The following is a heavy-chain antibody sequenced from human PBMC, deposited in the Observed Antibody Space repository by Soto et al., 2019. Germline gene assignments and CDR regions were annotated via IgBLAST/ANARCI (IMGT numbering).Heavy chain of an antibody. J-gene: IGHJ4*02. Sequence: QLQLQESGPGLVKPSETLSLTCTVSGGSISSSSYYWGWIRQPPGKGLEWIGSIYYSGSTYYNPSPQGRVTISVDTSQNPFSLKLSSVTAADTAVYYGARSVRGVIAVLDYWGQGTLVTVSS. D-gene: IGHD3-10*01. V-gene: IGHV4-39*01. CDR3: ARSVRGVIAVLDY. CDR2: IYYSGST. CDR1: GGSISSSSYY.